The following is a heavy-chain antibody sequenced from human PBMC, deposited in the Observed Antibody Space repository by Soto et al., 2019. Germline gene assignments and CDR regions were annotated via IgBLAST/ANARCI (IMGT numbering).Heavy chain of an antibody. V-gene: IGHV3-33*01. CDR3: AIGCCPSYDYRDYLNF. CDR2: IWYDGSNK. D-gene: IGHD4-17*01. Sequence: GGSLRLSCAASGFTFSSYGMHWVRQAPGKGLEWVAVIWYDGSNKYYADSVKGRFTISRDNSKNTLYLQMNSLRAEDTAVYYCAIGCCPSYDYRDYLNFWGQGSLVTVSS. CDR1: GFTFSSYG. J-gene: IGHJ4*02.